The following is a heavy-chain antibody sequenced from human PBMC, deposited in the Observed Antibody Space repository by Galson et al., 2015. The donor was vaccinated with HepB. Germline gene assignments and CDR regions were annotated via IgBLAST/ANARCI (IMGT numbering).Heavy chain of an antibody. V-gene: IGHV3-30*02. CDR2: IRYDGSNK. CDR3: AKGTHYDILTGLGLDAFDI. Sequence: SLRLSCAASGFTFSSYGMHWVRQAPGKGLEWVAFIRYDGSNKYYADSVKGRFTISRDNSKNTLYLQMNSLRAEDTAVYYCAKGTHYDILTGLGLDAFDIWGQGTMVTVSS. D-gene: IGHD3-9*01. J-gene: IGHJ3*02. CDR1: GFTFSSYG.